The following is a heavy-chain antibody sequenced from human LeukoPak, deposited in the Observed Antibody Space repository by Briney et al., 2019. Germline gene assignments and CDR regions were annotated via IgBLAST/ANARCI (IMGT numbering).Heavy chain of an antibody. J-gene: IGHJ4*02. CDR3: ARDKYCSSTSCYTGFDY. Sequence: ASVKVSCKASGYTFTRYGISWVRQAPGQGLEWMGWISAYNGNTNYAQKLQGRVTMTTDTSTSTAYMELRSLRSDDTAVYYCARDKYCSSTSCYTGFDYWGQGTLVTVSS. CDR1: GYTFTRYG. D-gene: IGHD2-2*02. V-gene: IGHV1-18*01. CDR2: ISAYNGNT.